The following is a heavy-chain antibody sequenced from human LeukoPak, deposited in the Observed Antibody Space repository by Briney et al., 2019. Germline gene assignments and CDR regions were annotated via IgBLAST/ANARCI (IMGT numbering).Heavy chain of an antibody. D-gene: IGHD7-27*01. V-gene: IGHV3-23*01. Sequence: GGSLRLSCAASGFTFSDYAMNWVRQAPGKGLEWVSGIRVGGELYYADSVKGRFTISRDNSENTLYLQMSGLRAEDTAVYHCAKGTGDTGYYFDYWGQGTLVTVSS. CDR2: IRVGGEL. CDR3: AKGTGDTGYYFDY. J-gene: IGHJ4*02. CDR1: GFTFSDYA.